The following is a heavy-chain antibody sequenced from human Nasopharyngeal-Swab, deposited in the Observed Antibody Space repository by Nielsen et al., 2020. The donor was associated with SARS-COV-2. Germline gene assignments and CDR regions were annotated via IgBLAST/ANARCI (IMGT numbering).Heavy chain of an antibody. Sequence: GESLKISCEASGFTVSSNYMSWVRQAPGKVLEWVSVIYSDGSTSYADSVKGRFTISRDKSKNTLYLQMNSLRAEDTAVYYCARDTSVDIVLLYYGMDVWGQGTTVTVSS. CDR1: GFTVSSNY. J-gene: IGHJ6*02. D-gene: IGHD5-12*01. V-gene: IGHV3-53*05. CDR2: IYSDGST. CDR3: ARDTSVDIVLLYYGMDV.